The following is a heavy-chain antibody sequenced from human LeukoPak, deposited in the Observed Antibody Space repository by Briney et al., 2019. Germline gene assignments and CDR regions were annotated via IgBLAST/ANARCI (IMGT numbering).Heavy chain of an antibody. J-gene: IGHJ3*02. CDR1: GVSISSGGYY. CDR2: IYHSGST. Sequence: PSQTLSLTCTVSGVSISSGGYYWSWIRQPPGKGLEWIGYIYHSGSTYYNPSLKSRVTISVDTSKNQFSLKLSSVTAADTAVYYCARAFDTADAFDIWGQGTMVTVSS. D-gene: IGHD5-18*01. CDR3: ARAFDTADAFDI. V-gene: IGHV4-30-2*01.